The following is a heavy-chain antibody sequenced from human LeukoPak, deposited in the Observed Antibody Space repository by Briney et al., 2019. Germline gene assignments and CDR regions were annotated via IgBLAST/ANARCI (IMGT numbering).Heavy chain of an antibody. V-gene: IGHV1-2*02. CDR3: ATGPGAPDY. Sequence: ASVKVSCKASGYTFTGYYMHWVRQAPGQGLEWMGWINPNSGDTNYAQKFQGRVTMTRDASISTAYMELSSLRSEDTAVYYCATGPGAPDYWGQGTLVTVSS. CDR2: INPNSGDT. D-gene: IGHD1-14*01. J-gene: IGHJ4*02. CDR1: GYTFTGYY.